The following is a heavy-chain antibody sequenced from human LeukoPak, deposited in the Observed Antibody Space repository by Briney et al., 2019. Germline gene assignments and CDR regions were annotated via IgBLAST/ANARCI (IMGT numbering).Heavy chain of an antibody. CDR1: GFRFSTYG. CDR3: AKNSGSDSGYWFDP. V-gene: IGHV3-23*01. CDR2: ISGSGGRT. Sequence: GGSLRLSCAASGFRFSTYGMSWVRQAPGKGLEWVSTISGSGGRTYYADAVKGRFTISRDNSKNTLYLQMNSLRAEDTAVYYCAKNSGSDSGYWFDPWGQGTLVTVSS. D-gene: IGHD5-12*01. J-gene: IGHJ5*02.